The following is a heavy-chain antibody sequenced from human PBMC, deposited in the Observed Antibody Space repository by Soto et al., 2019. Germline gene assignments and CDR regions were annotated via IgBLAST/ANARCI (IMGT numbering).Heavy chain of an antibody. CDR1: GFTFSDYY. J-gene: IGHJ5*02. CDR2: ISPGSRYP. CDR3: VRGGGGGLFDP. V-gene: IGHV3-11*06. D-gene: IGHD2-15*01. Sequence: QVQLVESGGGLVTPGGSLRLSCATSGFTFSDYYISWIRQAPGKGLEWLSYISPGSRYPAYADSVKGRFTISRDNARRSLSLQMDSLAVDDTAIDYCVRGGGGGLFDPWGQGSMVTVSS.